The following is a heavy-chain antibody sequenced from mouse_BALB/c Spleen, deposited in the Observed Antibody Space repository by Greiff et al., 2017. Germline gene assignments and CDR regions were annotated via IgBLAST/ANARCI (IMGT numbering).Heavy chain of an antibody. J-gene: IGHJ2*01. CDR2: ISSGGSYT. Sequence: EVQGVESGGDLVKPGGSLKLSCAASGFTFSSYGMSWVRQTPDKRLEWVATISSGGSYTYYPDSVKGRFTISRDNAKNTLYLQMSSLKSEDTAMYYCARQDYYGYYFDYWGQGTTLTVSS. D-gene: IGHD1-2*01. V-gene: IGHV5-6*01. CDR1: GFTFSSYG. CDR3: ARQDYYGYYFDY.